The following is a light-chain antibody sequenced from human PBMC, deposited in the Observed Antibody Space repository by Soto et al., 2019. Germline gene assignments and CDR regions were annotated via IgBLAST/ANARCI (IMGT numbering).Light chain of an antibody. J-gene: IGKJ1*01. CDR1: QSISSW. CDR3: QQYNSYPRT. Sequence: DIQMTQSPSTLSASVGGRVTITCRASQSISSWLAWYQQKPGKAPKLLIYDASSLESGVPSRFSGSGSGTEFTLTISSLQPDDFATYYCQQYNSYPRTFGQGTKVDI. CDR2: DAS. V-gene: IGKV1-5*01.